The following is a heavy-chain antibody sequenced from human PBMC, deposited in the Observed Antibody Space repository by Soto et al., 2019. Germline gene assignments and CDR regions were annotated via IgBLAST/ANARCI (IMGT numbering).Heavy chain of an antibody. V-gene: IGHV1-46*01. Sequence: ASLKVSCKASGYIFAHYFIHWVRQAPGQGLEWMAIVDPTGSRTSHAHKFQGRVTLTRDASTGTVYLELNRLTSEDTALYYCARDSTTMVTGFDNWGRGTLVTVYS. CDR2: VDPTGSRT. CDR3: ARDSTTMVTGFDN. CDR1: GYIFAHYF. J-gene: IGHJ4*02. D-gene: IGHD5-18*01.